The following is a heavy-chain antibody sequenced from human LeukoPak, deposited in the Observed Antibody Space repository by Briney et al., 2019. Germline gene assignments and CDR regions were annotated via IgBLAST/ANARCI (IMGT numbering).Heavy chain of an antibody. CDR2: IYSGGTT. D-gene: IGHD5-18*01. J-gene: IGHJ4*02. CDR3: ASRTESGYTYGYLDF. Sequence: GGSLRLSCAASGFTVSSTYMSWVRQAPGKGLDWVSLIYSGGTTYYADSVKGRFTISRDNSKNTLYLQMNSLRAEDTAVYYCASRTESGYTYGYLDFWGQGTLVTVSS. CDR1: GFTVSSTY. V-gene: IGHV3-53*01.